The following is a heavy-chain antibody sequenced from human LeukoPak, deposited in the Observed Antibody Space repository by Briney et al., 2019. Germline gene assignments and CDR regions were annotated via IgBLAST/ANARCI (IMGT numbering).Heavy chain of an antibody. Sequence: ASVKVSCKASGYSFTSNYIHWVRQATGQGLEWLGWMSPNSGDTGYAQKFQGRVTMTSDSSIGTAYMELSSLRSEDTAIYYCVRTPPNWGFDYWGQGTLVTVSS. CDR2: MSPNSGDT. CDR1: GYSFTSNY. CDR3: VRTPPNWGFDY. V-gene: IGHV1-8*02. D-gene: IGHD7-27*01. J-gene: IGHJ4*02.